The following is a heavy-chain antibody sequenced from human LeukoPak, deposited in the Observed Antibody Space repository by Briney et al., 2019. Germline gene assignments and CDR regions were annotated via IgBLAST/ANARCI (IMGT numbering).Heavy chain of an antibody. J-gene: IGHJ3*02. CDR2: INPNSGGT. Sequence: ASVKVSCKASGYTFTVYYMHWVRQAPGQGLEWMGWINPNSGGTNYSQKFQGWVTMTRDTSISTAYMELSRLRSDDTAVYYCARGSDSGSSWYAFDIWGQGTMVTVSS. CDR3: ARGSDSGSSWYAFDI. D-gene: IGHD6-13*01. V-gene: IGHV1-2*04. CDR1: GYTFTVYY.